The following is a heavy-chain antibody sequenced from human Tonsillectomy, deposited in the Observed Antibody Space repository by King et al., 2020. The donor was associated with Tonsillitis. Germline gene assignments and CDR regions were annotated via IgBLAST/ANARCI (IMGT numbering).Heavy chain of an antibody. V-gene: IGHV1-18*04. CDR3: ARDDKGSAYYPDDAFDI. CDR2: ISGKNGNT. CDR1: GYSFSTYG. Sequence: VQLVESGAEVKKPGASVKVSCKASGYSFSTYGISWVRQAPGQGLEWMGWISGKNGNTNYGQKFQGRVTMTTDTSTNTVYMELRSLTSDDTAVYYCARDDKGSAYYPDDAFDIWGQGTMVTVSS. D-gene: IGHD6-25*01. J-gene: IGHJ3*02.